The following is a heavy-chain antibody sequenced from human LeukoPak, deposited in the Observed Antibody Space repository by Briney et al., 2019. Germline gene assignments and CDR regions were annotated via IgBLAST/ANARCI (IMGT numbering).Heavy chain of an antibody. J-gene: IGHJ4*02. Sequence: PGGALRLSFAASGFTFDEYAMHWVRQAPGKDLQGVSLISGDGGSTYYADSVKGRFTISRDNSKNSLYLQMNSLRTEDTALYYCAKEMCRYGSGTCGFDYWGQGTLVTVSS. CDR2: ISGDGGST. CDR3: AKEMCRYGSGTCGFDY. D-gene: IGHD3-10*01. CDR1: GFTFDEYA. V-gene: IGHV3-43*02.